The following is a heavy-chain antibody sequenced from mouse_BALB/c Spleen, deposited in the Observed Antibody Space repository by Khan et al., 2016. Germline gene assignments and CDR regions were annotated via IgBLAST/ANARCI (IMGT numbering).Heavy chain of an antibody. CDR1: GFSLTSYG. D-gene: IGHD1-3*01. J-gene: IGHJ2*01. CDR2: IWAGGSR. Sequence: QVQLKESGPGLVAPSQSLSITCTVSGFSLTSYGVHWVHQPPGTGQARLEIIWAGGSRTHNSALMSRLSISKDNSKSQVFLKMNSLQTDDTAMYYCARLEDIWGQGTTLTVSS. CDR3: ARLEDI. V-gene: IGHV2-9*02.